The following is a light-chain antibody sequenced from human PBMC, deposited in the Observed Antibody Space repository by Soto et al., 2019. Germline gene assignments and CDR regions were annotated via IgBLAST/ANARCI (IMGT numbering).Light chain of an antibody. J-gene: IGLJ2*01. V-gene: IGLV7-46*01. CDR1: TGAVTSGHY. CDR3: LLSYSGSRV. Sequence: QAVVTQEPSLTGSPGGTVTLTCGSSTGAVTSGHYPHWFQQKPSQAPRTLIYDTSNKHSWTPARFSGSLLGGKAALTLSGAQPEDEAEYYCLLSYSGSRVFGGGTKVTVL. CDR2: DTS.